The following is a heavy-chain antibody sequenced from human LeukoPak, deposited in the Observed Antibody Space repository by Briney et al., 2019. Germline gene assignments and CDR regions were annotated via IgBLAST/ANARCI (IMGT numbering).Heavy chain of an antibody. V-gene: IGHV1-69*05. Sequence: ASVKVSCKASGGTFSSYAISWVRQAPGQGLEWMGGIIPIFGTANYAQKFQGRVTITTDESTSTAYMELSSLRSEDTAVYYCARLSSGSYFYYYYMDVWGKGTTVTVSS. CDR1: GGTFSSYA. D-gene: IGHD1-26*01. CDR3: ARLSSGSYFYYYYMDV. CDR2: IIPIFGTA. J-gene: IGHJ6*03.